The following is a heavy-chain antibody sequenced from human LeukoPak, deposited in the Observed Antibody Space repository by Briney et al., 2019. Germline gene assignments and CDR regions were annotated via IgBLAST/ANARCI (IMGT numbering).Heavy chain of an antibody. CDR3: ARGLVVPAAIDYYYYYMDV. V-gene: IGHV4-4*07. CDR2: IYTSGST. CDR1: GGSISSYY. D-gene: IGHD2-2*01. J-gene: IGHJ6*03. Sequence: PSETLSLTCTVSGGSISSYYWSWIRQPAGKGLEWIGRIYTSGSTNYNPSLKSRVTMSVDTSKNQFSLKLSPVTAADTAVYYCARGLVVPAAIDYYYYYMDVWGKGTTVTVSS.